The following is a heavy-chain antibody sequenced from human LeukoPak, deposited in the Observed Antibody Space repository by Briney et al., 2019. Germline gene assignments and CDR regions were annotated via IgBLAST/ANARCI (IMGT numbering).Heavy chain of an antibody. J-gene: IGHJ3*02. CDR3: ARRLKVVFMDAFDI. CDR1: GGSISSYY. CDR2: IYYSGST. Sequence: PSETLSLTCTVSGGSISSYYWSWIRQPPGKGLEWIGYIYYSGSTNYNPSLKSRVTISVDTSKNQFSLKLSSVTAADTAVYYCARRLKVVFMDAFDIWGQGTMVTVSS. V-gene: IGHV4-59*01. D-gene: IGHD3-22*01.